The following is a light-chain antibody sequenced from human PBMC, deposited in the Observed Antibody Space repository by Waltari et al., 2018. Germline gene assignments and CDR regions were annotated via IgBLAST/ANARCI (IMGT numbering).Light chain of an antibody. Sequence: QSVLTQPPSASGTPGQRVTISCSGTSSNLGNNVVNWYQQVPGTAPKLLIYRNELRPSGGPDRFSASKSGTSASLAISGLQSEDEAEYYYASWDDSLNGHWVFGGGTKVTVL. CDR1: SSNLGNNV. CDR2: RNE. CDR3: ASWDDSLNGHWV. J-gene: IGLJ3*02. V-gene: IGLV1-44*01.